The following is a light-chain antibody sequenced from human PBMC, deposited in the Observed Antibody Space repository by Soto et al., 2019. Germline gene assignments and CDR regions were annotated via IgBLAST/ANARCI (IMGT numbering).Light chain of an antibody. V-gene: IGLV2-14*01. CDR1: SSDVGGYNY. CDR3: SSYTSSSTYV. Sequence: QSVLTQPASVSGSPGQSLTISCTGTSSDVGGYNYVSWYQQHPGKAPKVMIFDVSNRPSGVSDRFSGSKSGNTASLTIFGLQAEDEADYYCSSYTSSSTYVFGTGTKSPS. CDR2: DVS. J-gene: IGLJ1*01.